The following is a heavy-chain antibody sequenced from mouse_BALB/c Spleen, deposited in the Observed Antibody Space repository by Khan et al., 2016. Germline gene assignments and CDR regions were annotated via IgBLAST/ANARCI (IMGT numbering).Heavy chain of an antibody. D-gene: IGHD1-2*01. Sequence: VQLQQPGAELVKPGASVKLSCTASGFNIKDYYMHWVKQRPEQGLEWIGRIDPANGNTKYDPKFQGKATITADTSSNTAYLQLSSLTSEDTAVSYCPLRLAYWGQGTLVTVSA. CDR1: GFNIKDYY. J-gene: IGHJ3*01. CDR2: IDPANGNT. V-gene: IGHV14-3*02. CDR3: PLRLAY.